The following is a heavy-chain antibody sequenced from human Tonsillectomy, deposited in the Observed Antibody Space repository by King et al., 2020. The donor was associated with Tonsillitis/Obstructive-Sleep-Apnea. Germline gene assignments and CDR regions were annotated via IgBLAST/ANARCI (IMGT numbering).Heavy chain of an antibody. V-gene: IGHV1-2*02. CDR2: INPNNGGT. CDR1: EYTFTGYY. Sequence: VQLVESGAEVKKPGASVKVSCKASEYTFTGYYIHWVRQAPGQGLEWMGWINPNNGGTEYAQKFHGRVTMTRDTSISTAYMELRRLRSDDTAVYYCARGGDVVVEAAHFSVYWGQAAHFSVYWGQGTLVTVSS. CDR3: ARGGDVVVEAAHFSVYWGQAAHFSVY. J-gene: IGHJ4*02. D-gene: IGHD2-15*01.